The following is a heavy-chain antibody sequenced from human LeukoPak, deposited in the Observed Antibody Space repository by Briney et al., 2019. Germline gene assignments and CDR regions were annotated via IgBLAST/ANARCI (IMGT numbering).Heavy chain of an antibody. CDR2: INPSGGST. V-gene: IGHV1-46*01. CDR1: GYTFTSYY. Sequence: ASVKVSCKASGYTFTSYYMHWVRQAPGQGLEWMGIINPSGGSTSYAQKFQGRVTMTRDTSTSTVYMELSSLRSEDTAVYYCAREGVLYVLRFLEWLPSPYGMDVWGQGTTVTVSS. D-gene: IGHD3-3*01. CDR3: AREGVLYVLRFLEWLPSPYGMDV. J-gene: IGHJ6*02.